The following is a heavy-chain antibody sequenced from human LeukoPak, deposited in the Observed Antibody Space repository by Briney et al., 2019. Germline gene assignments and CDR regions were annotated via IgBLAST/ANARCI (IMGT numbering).Heavy chain of an antibody. Sequence: GGSLRLSCAASGFTFSSYGMHWVRQAPGKGLEWVAVIWYDGNNRYYADSVKGRFTISRDNSKNTLYLQMNSLRAEDTAVYYCARDRRPYYYDSSDYWGQGTLVTVSS. D-gene: IGHD3-22*01. CDR2: IWYDGNNR. V-gene: IGHV3-33*01. CDR3: ARDRRPYYYDSSDY. J-gene: IGHJ4*02. CDR1: GFTFSSYG.